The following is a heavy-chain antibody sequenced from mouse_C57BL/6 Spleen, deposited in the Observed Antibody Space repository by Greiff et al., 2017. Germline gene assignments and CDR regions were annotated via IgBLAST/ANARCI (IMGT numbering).Heavy chain of an antibody. J-gene: IGHJ4*01. Sequence: QVQLKESGPGLVQPSQSLSITCPVSGFSLTSYGVHWVRQSPGKGLEWLGVIWSGGSTDYNAAFISRLSISKDNSKSQVFFKMNSLQADDTAIYYCARNSIYYDPYYAMDYWGQGTSVTVSS. CDR2: IWSGGST. CDR1: GFSLTSYG. D-gene: IGHD2-4*01. V-gene: IGHV2-2*01. CDR3: ARNSIYYDPYYAMDY.